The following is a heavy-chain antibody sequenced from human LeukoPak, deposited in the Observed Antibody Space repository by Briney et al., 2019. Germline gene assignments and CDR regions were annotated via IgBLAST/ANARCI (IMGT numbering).Heavy chain of an antibody. CDR3: ARWTPLRYFDGGMDV. CDR2: IYSGGST. V-gene: IGHV3-53*04. Sequence: PGGSLRLSCAASGFTVSSNYMSWVRHAPGKGLEWVSVIYSGGSTYYADSVKGRFTISRHNSKNTLYLQMNSLRAEDTAVYYCARWTPLRYFDGGMDVWGQGTTVTVSS. CDR1: GFTVSSNY. D-gene: IGHD3-9*01. J-gene: IGHJ6*02.